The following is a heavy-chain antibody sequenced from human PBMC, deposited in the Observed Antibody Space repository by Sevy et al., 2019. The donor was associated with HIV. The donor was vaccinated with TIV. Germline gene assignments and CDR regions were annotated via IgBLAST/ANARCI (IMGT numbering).Heavy chain of an antibody. D-gene: IGHD2-2*03. J-gene: IGHJ5*02. CDR2: MNPNSGNT. CDR3: AGGNVLLGIVVVPAARGWFDP. CDR1: GYTFTNYD. V-gene: IGHV1-8*01. Sequence: ASVKVSCKASGYTFTNYDINWVRQATGQGLEWMGWMNPNSGNTGYAQKFQGRVTMTRNTSISTAYMERSSRGSEDTAVYYCAGGNVLLGIVVVPAARGWFDPWGQGTLVTVSS.